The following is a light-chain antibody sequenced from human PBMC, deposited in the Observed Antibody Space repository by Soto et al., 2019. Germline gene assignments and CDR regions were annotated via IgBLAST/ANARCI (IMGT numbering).Light chain of an antibody. V-gene: IGKV3-15*01. Sequence: EIVLTQSPATLYGSPGERATLSCRASQSVNSNLAWYQQKPGQAPRLLIYGASTRATGIPARFSGSGSGTEFTLTISSLQSEDVALDYCQQYKNWPPEVTFGPGTKVDIK. CDR1: QSVNSN. J-gene: IGKJ3*01. CDR3: QQYKNWPPEVT. CDR2: GAS.